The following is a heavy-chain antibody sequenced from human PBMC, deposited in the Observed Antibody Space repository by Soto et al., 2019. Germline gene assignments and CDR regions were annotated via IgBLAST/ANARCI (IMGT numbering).Heavy chain of an antibody. D-gene: IGHD3-10*01. J-gene: IGHJ4*02. CDR3: EKDRYYGSASYSDSYLDY. V-gene: IGHV3-23*01. CDR2: ISGSGGTT. CDR1: GFTFNSYA. Sequence: EVQLLESGGGLVQPGGSLRLSCGGSGFTFNSYAMTWVRQAPGKGLEWVSAISGSGGTTYYANSVKGRFTISRDQSKDTPDQQKNSLKAEDTAIYYGEKDRYYGSASYSDSYLDYWGQGALVTVSS.